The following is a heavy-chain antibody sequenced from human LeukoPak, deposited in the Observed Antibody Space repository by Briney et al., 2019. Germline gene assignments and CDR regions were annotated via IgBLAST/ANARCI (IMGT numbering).Heavy chain of an antibody. Sequence: PSETLSLTCAVYGGSFSGYYWSWIRQPPGKGLEWIGEINHSGSTNYNPSLKSRVTISVDTSKIQFSLKLNSVTAADTAVYYCARRVAATSYFDYWGQGTLVIVFS. CDR3: ARRVAATSYFDY. D-gene: IGHD2-15*01. J-gene: IGHJ4*02. V-gene: IGHV4-34*01. CDR1: GGSFSGYY. CDR2: INHSGST.